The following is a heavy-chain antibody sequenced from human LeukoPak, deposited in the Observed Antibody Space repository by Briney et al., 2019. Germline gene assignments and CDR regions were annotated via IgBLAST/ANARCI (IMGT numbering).Heavy chain of an antibody. J-gene: IGHJ6*03. V-gene: IGHV4-59*01. CDR2: IYYSGST. CDR3: ARGEVLRFLEWLLPDYYMDV. CDR1: GFTFSSYS. D-gene: IGHD3-3*01. Sequence: GSLRLSCAASGFTFSSYSMSWIRQPPGKGLEWIGYIYYSGSTNYNPSLKSRVTISVDTSKNQFSLKLSSVTAADTAVYYCARGEVLRFLEWLLPDYYMDVWGKGTTVTVSS.